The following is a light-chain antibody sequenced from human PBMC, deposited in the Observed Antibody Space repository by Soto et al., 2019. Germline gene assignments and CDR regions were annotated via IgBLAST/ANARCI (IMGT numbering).Light chain of an antibody. Sequence: QSALTQPASVSGSPEQSITISCTGTSNDVGRYNLASWYQQHPGKAPKVMIYEATERPSGVSNRFAGSKSGNTASLTISGLQAEDEADYYGCAYAGSGNVLFGGGTKLTVL. CDR2: EAT. J-gene: IGLJ3*02. CDR1: SNDVGRYNL. CDR3: CAYAGSGNVL. V-gene: IGLV2-23*01.